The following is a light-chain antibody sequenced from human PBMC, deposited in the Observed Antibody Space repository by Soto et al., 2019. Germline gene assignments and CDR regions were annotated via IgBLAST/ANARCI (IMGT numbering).Light chain of an antibody. CDR3: QMYHIVDQIT. CDR2: GAS. CDR1: HGISNF. V-gene: IGKV1-27*01. Sequence: DIQMTQSPSSLSASVGDRVTITCRASHGISNFLAWYQQKPGKPPKILIYGASTLQSGVPSRFSGSGSGTDFTLTISSLQPEDVATYYCQMYHIVDQITFGQGTRLEIK. J-gene: IGKJ5*01.